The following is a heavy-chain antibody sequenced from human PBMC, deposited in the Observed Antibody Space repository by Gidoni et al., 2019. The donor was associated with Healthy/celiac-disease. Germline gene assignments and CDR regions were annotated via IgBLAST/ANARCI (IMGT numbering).Heavy chain of an antibody. CDR1: CGSTSSSNW. J-gene: IGHJ5*02. D-gene: IGHD6-13*01. CDR2: IYHSGST. Sequence: QVQLQASGPGLVTPSGTLSLTCALSCGSTSSSNWWSWVRQPPVPGREWMGEIYHSGSTNYNPSLKSRRTISVDKSKNQFSLKLSCLTAADTAVDYCARLGAAAGSGVYGGFDPWGQGTLVTVSS. CDR3: ARLGAAAGSGVYGGFDP. V-gene: IGHV4-4*02.